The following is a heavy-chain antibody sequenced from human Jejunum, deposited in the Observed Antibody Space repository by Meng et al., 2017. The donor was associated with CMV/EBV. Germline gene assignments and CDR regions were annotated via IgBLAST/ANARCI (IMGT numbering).Heavy chain of an antibody. V-gene: IGHV3-48*03. CDR3: ARVNCSSPACYLTFHYYPLDV. Sequence: YGLNWVRQAPGKGLEWISYISSSSGTTYYAEAVKGRFSISRDNDKNSLFLQMNSLRAEDTGVYYCARVNCSSPACYLTFHYYPLDVWGQGTTVTVSS. D-gene: IGHD2-2*01. CDR1: YG. CDR2: ISSSSGTT. J-gene: IGHJ6*02.